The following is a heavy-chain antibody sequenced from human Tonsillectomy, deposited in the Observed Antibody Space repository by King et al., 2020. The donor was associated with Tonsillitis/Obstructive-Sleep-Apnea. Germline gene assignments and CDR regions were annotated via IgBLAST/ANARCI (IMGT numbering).Heavy chain of an antibody. V-gene: IGHV2-5*02. CDR3: ARGGYVFESLDI. J-gene: IGHJ3*02. D-gene: IGHD3-16*01. CDR2: IYWDDDK. CDR1: GFSLNTGGVG. Sequence: TLKESGPTLVKPTQTLTLTCTFSGFSLNTGGVGVGWIRQPPGKALEWLALIYWDDDKHYSPSLKSRLTITKDTSKNQVVLTMTNMDPVDTATYYCARGGYVFESLDIWGKGKMAPVPS.